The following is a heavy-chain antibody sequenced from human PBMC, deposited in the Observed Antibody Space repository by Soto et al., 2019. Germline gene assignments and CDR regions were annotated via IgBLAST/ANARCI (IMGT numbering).Heavy chain of an antibody. CDR2: IYYSGST. J-gene: IGHJ6*02. V-gene: IGHV4-30-4*01. CDR3: ARDRITGTTQLYYYGMDV. D-gene: IGHD1-7*01. CDR1: GGSISSGDYY. Sequence: SETLSLTCTVSGGSISSGDYYWSWIRQPPGKGLEWIGYIYYSGSTYYNPSLKSRVTISVDTSKNQFSLKLSSVTAADTAVYYCARDRITGTTQLYYYGMDVWGQGTTVTV.